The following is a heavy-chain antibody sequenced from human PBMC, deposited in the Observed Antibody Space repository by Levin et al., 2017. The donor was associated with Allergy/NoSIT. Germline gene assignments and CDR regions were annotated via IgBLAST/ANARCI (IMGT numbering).Heavy chain of an antibody. CDR1: GFTFYSFW. J-gene: IGHJ4*01. CDR2: IKQDGSEK. V-gene: IGHV3-7*01. Sequence: PGGSLRLSCVASGFTFYSFWMSWVRQAPGKGLEWVANIKQDGSEKNYVDSVKGRFTISRDNAKNSLGLQMNSLRAEDTAVYYCARDYRGVFDYWGQGTLVTVSS. CDR3: ARDYRGVFDY. D-gene: IGHD3-10*01.